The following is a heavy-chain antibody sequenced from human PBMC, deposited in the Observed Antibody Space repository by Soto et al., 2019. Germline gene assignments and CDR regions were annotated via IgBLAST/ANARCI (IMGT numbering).Heavy chain of an antibody. Sequence: QVQLVQSGADVKKPGSSVQVSCQASGVTFSSETLGWVRQAPGQGLEWVGGIIPLFGTASYAQKFQGRVTITADESTSTVYMELSSLRSDDTAVYFCATELGENPASPFDAWCQGTLVTVSS. J-gene: IGHJ4*02. CDR1: GVTFSSET. CDR3: ATELGENPASPFDA. V-gene: IGHV1-69*01. D-gene: IGHD3-10*01. CDR2: IIPLFGTA.